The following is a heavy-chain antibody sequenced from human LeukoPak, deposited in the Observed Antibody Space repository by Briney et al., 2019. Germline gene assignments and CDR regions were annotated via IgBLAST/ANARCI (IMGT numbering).Heavy chain of an antibody. J-gene: IGHJ4*02. Sequence: SETLSLTCTVSGGSISSGSYYWSWIRQPAGKGLEWIGRIYTSGSTNYNPSLKSRVTISVDTSKNQFSQKLSSVTAADTAVYYCARTKSSSSRFTDYWGQGTLVTVSS. CDR1: GGSISSGSYY. CDR2: IYTSGST. D-gene: IGHD6-6*01. V-gene: IGHV4-61*02. CDR3: ARTKSSSSRFTDY.